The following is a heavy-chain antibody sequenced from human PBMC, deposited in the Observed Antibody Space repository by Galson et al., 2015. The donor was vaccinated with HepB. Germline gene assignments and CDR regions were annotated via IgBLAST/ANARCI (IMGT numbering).Heavy chain of an antibody. CDR2: IRNKANSHTK. CDR3: ARARDCSRTSCYGFFQH. D-gene: IGHD2-2*01. Sequence: SPRLSCAASGFIFSDHHMDWVRQAPGKGLEWVGRIRNKANSHTKEYAASAKGRFTISRDDSMNSLYLQMNSLKTEDTAVYYCARARDCSRTSCYGFFQHWGPGALVAVSS. V-gene: IGHV3-72*01. J-gene: IGHJ1*01. CDR1: GFIFSDHH.